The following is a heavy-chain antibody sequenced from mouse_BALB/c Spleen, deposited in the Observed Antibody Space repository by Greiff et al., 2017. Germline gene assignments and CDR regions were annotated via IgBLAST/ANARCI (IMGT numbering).Heavy chain of an antibody. J-gene: IGHJ1*01. CDR2: IRNKANGYTT. V-gene: IGHV7-3*02. D-gene: IGHD1-2*01. Sequence: EVKLEESGGGLVQPGGSLRLSCATSGFTFTDYYMSWVRQPPGKALEWLGFIRNKANGYTTEYSASVKGRFTISRDNSQSILYLQMNTLRAEDSATYYCARRNGGYWYFDVWGAGTTVTVSS. CDR3: ARRNGGYWYFDV. CDR1: GFTFTDYY.